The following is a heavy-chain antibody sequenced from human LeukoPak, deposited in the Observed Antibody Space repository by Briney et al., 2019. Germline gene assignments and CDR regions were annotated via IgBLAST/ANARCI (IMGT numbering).Heavy chain of an antibody. J-gene: IGHJ4*02. D-gene: IGHD5-24*01. CDR2: IYYSGST. V-gene: IGHV4-59*08. CDR1: GGSISSYY. Sequence: SETLSLTCTVSGGSISSYYWSWIRQPPGKGLEWIGYIYYSGSTNYNPSLKSRVTISVDMSRNQFSLKLTSVTAADTAVYYCARRRVDGYTDYWGQGTLVTVSS. CDR3: ARRRVDGYTDY.